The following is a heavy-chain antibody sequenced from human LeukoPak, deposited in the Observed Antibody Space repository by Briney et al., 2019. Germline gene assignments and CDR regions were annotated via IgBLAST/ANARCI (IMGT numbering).Heavy chain of an antibody. V-gene: IGHV4-39*01. J-gene: IGHJ5*02. CDR2: IYYSGST. CDR3: PRQGQTQRVAWFDP. Sequence: PSETLSLTCTVSGGSISSSSHYWAWIRQSPGKGLEWIASIYYSGSTYYNPSLKSRVTISVDTSKSQFSLKLTSVTAGDTAMYYCPRQGQTQRVAWFDPWGQGTLVTVSS. D-gene: IGHD2-15*01. CDR1: GGSISSSSHY.